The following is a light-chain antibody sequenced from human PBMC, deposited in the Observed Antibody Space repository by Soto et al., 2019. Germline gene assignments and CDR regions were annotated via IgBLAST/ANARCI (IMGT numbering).Light chain of an antibody. V-gene: IGLV1-44*01. CDR3: AAWDDSLNGFV. Sequence: QSVLTQPPSASGTPGQRVTISCSGGSSNIGTNAVNWYQQLPGTAPKLLIYNNNQRPSGVPDRFSGSKSGPSDSLAISGLQSEDEADYYCAAWDDSLNGFVFGTGTKLTVL. J-gene: IGLJ1*01. CDR1: SSNIGTNA. CDR2: NNN.